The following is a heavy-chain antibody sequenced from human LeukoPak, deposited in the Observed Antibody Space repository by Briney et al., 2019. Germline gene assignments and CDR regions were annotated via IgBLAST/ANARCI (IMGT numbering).Heavy chain of an antibody. CDR1: GFTVSSNY. CDR2: IYSGGGT. Sequence: PGGSLRLSCAASGFTVSSNYMSWVRQAPGKGLEWVSVIYSGGGTYYADSVKGRFTISRDNSKNTLYLQMNSLRAEDTAVYYCATDRQQLGYFDYWGQGTLVTVSS. CDR3: ATDRQQLGYFDY. D-gene: IGHD6-13*01. J-gene: IGHJ4*02. V-gene: IGHV3-66*01.